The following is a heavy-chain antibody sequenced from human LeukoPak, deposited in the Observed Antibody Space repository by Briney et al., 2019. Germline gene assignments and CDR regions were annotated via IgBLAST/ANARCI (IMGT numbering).Heavy chain of an antibody. J-gene: IGHJ6*03. V-gene: IGHV4-4*07. CDR3: ARDLVVPAVYYYYYYMDV. D-gene: IGHD2-2*01. CDR2: IYTSGST. Sequence: PSETLSLTCTVSGGSISSYYWSWIRQPAGKGLEWIGRIYTSGSTNYNPSLKSRVTMSVDTSKNQFSLKLSSVTAADTAVYYCARDLVVPAVYYYYYYMDVWGKGTTVTVSS. CDR1: GGSISSYY.